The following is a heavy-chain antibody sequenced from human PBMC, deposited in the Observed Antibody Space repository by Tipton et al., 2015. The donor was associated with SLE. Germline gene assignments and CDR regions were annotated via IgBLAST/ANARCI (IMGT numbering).Heavy chain of an antibody. Sequence: TLFLTCAVYGGSISTYYWTWIRQPPGKGLEWIGQISHSGNTYYNPSLKSRVTISVDTSKNQFSLTLSSVTAADTAVYYCASGDLTANAFDIWGQGTMVTVSS. J-gene: IGHJ3*02. D-gene: IGHD5-18*01. V-gene: IGHV4-34*01. CDR1: GGSISTYY. CDR3: ASGDLTANAFDI. CDR2: ISHSGNT.